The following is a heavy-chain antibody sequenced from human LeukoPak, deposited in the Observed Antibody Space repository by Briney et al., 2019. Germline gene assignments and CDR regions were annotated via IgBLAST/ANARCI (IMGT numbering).Heavy chain of an antibody. CDR1: GGSISSGGYS. J-gene: IGHJ3*02. CDR3: ARQSWHIVVVTGDDAFDI. CDR2: IYYSGST. V-gene: IGHV4-30-4*07. D-gene: IGHD2-21*02. Sequence: PSQTLSLTCAVSGGSISSGGYSWSWIRQPPGKGLEWIGYIYYSGSTYYNPSLKSRVTISVDTSKNQFSLKLSSVTAADTAVYYCARQSWHIVVVTGDDAFDIWGQGTMVTVSS.